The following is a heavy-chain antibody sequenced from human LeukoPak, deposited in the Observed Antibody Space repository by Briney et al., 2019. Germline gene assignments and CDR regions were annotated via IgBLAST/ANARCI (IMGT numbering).Heavy chain of an antibody. J-gene: IGHJ3*02. V-gene: IGHV4-59*01. CDR3: GRTNAFDI. Sequence: SETLSLTCTVSGGSFSPYHWSWIRQPPGKGLEWIGYIYYSGSTNYNPSLKSRVTISLDTSKNQFSLKLSSVTAADTAVYYCGRTNAFDIWGQGTMVTISS. CDR1: GGSFSPYH. CDR2: IYYSGST.